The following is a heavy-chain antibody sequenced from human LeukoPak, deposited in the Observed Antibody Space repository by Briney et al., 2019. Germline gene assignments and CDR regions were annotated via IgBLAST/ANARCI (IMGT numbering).Heavy chain of an antibody. CDR2: INPNGGTT. V-gene: IGHV1-46*01. Sequence: ASVKVSCKASGYTFIRHWMHWVRQAPGQGLEWMGIINPNGGTTNYAQKFQGRVTLTSDVSTSTNYMELSSLRSDEMAVYFFVRDSRTSASWWFDPWGQGTLVTVSS. CDR1: GYTFIRHW. J-gene: IGHJ5*02. D-gene: IGHD2/OR15-2a*01. CDR3: VRDSRTSASWWFDP.